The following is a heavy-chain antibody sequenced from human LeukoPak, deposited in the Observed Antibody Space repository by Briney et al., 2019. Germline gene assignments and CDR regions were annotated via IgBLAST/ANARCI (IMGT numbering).Heavy chain of an antibody. CDR2: MNPNSGNT. D-gene: IGHD3-3*01. CDR3: TRGRSYDFWSGYREGAFDI. CDR1: GYTFTSYD. J-gene: IGHJ3*02. V-gene: IGHV1-8*03. Sequence: ASVKVSCKASGYTFTSYDINWVRQATGQGLEWMGWMNPNSGNTGYAQKFQGRVTITRNTSISTAYMELSSLRSEDTAVYYCTRGRSYDFWSGYREGAFDIWGQGTMVTVSS.